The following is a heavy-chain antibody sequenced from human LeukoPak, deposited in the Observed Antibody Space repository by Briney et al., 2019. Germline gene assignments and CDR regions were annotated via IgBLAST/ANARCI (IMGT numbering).Heavy chain of an antibody. D-gene: IGHD3-10*01. J-gene: IGHJ4*02. CDR1: GYRFTSYW. CDR2: IYPGDSDT. V-gene: IGHV5-51*01. Sequence: GESLQISCQGSGYRFTSYWIGWVRPMPGKGLEWLGIIYPGDSDTRYSPSFQGQVTISADKSISTAYLQWSSLKASDTAMYYCARHGDHFDYWGQGTLVTVSS. CDR3: ARHGDHFDY.